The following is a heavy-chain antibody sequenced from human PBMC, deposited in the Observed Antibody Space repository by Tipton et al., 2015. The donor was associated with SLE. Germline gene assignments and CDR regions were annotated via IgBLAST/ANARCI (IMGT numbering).Heavy chain of an antibody. CDR1: GGSFSGYY. Sequence: TLSLTCAVYGGSFSGYYWSWIRQPPGKGLEWIGEIYYSGSTNYNPSLKSRVTISVDTSKNQFSLKLSSVTAADTAVYYCARTSQGCLDYWGQGTLVTVSS. V-gene: IGHV4-34*01. CDR2: IYYSGST. CDR3: ARTSQGCLDY. D-gene: IGHD2-15*01. J-gene: IGHJ4*02.